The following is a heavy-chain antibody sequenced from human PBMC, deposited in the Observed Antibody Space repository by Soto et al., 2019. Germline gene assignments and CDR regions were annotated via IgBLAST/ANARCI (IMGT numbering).Heavy chain of an antibody. V-gene: IGHV4-59*01. CDR3: ARDSYYDFWSGYSGYYYGMDV. Sequence: SETLSLTCTVSGGSISSYYWSWIRQPPGKGLEWIGYIYYSGSTNYNPSLKSRVTISVDTSKNQFTLKLSSVTAADTAVYYCARDSYYDFWSGYSGYYYGMDVWGQGTTVTVS. CDR2: IYYSGST. CDR1: GGSISSYY. D-gene: IGHD3-3*01. J-gene: IGHJ6*02.